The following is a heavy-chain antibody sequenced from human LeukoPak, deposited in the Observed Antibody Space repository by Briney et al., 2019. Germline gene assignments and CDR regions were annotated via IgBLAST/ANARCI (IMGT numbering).Heavy chain of an antibody. CDR1: GYTFTGYY. V-gene: IGHV1-2*02. J-gene: IGHJ6*03. CDR2: INPNSGGT. D-gene: IGHD3-10*01. CDR3: ARGGSRDRYYYYYYMDV. Sequence: ASVKVSCKASGYTFTGYYMHWVRQAPGQGLEWMGWINPNSGGTNYAQKLQGRVTMTTDTSTSTAYMELRSLRSDDTAVYYCARGGSRDRYYYYYYMDVWGKGTTVTVSS.